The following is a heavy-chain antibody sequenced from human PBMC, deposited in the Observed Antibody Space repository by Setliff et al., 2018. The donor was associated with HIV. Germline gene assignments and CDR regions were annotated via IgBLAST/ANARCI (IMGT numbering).Heavy chain of an antibody. J-gene: IGHJ4*02. CDR2: IIPIFGTA. CDR3: ARGMDYYDTSGYYQYYFDY. Sequence: GASVKVSCKASGGTFSSYAISWVRQAPGQGLEWMGGIIPIFGTANYAQKFQGRVTITADESTSTAYMELSRLRSDDTAVYYCARGMDYYDTSGYYQYYFDYWGQGTLVTSPQ. V-gene: IGHV1-69*13. CDR1: GGTFSSYA. D-gene: IGHD3-22*01.